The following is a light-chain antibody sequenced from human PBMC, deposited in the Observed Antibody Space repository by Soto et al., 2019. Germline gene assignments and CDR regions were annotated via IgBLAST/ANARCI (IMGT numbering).Light chain of an antibody. J-gene: IGKJ2*01. V-gene: IGKV1-39*01. CDR2: DAS. CDR3: QQSFSTPPT. CDR1: QTISRF. Sequence: DIQMTQSPSSLSASVGDRVTITCRASQTISRFLNWYQWKPGKAPKFLIHDASNLQSGVPTRFSGSGSGTDFTLTISSLQPEDFATYYCQQSFSTPPTLGQGTKLEIK.